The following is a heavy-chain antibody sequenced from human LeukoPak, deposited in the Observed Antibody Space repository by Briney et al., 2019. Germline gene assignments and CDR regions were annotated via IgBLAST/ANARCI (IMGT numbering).Heavy chain of an antibody. J-gene: IGHJ4*02. D-gene: IGHD3-10*01. CDR2: ISWNSGSI. CDR3: AKAPGGGFGELDY. CDR1: GFTFGDYA. Sequence: GGSLRLSCAASGFTFGDYAMHWVRQAPGKGLEWVSGISWNSGSIGYADSVKGRFTISRDNAKNSLYLQMNSLRAEDTALYYCAKAPGGGFGELDYWGQGTLVTVSS. V-gene: IGHV3-9*01.